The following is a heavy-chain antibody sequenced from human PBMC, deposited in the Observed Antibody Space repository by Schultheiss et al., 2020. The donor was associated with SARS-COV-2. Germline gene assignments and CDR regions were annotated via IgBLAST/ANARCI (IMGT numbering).Heavy chain of an antibody. CDR2: ISSSRSTI. D-gene: IGHD1-7*01. Sequence: GGSLRLSCAASGFTFSSYSMNWVRQAPGKGLEWISYISSSRSTIYYADSVKGRFTISRDNAKNSLYLQMNSLRAEDTAVYYCATNYDNRYYYYYGMDVWGQGTTVTVSS. CDR3: ATNYDNRYYYYYGMDV. CDR1: GFTFSSYS. V-gene: IGHV3-48*04. J-gene: IGHJ6*02.